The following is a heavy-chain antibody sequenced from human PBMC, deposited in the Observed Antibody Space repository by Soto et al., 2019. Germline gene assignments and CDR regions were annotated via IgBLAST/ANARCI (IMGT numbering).Heavy chain of an antibody. CDR1: VDSINSYY. Sequence: SETLSLTCTVSVDSINSYYWSWMRQPPGKGLEWIGYIYYSGSTNYNPSLESRVTMSVDTSKNQFSLKLTSVTAADTAVYFCARVGYDSSGYLYYFDYWGQGTLVTVSS. V-gene: IGHV4-59*01. D-gene: IGHD3-22*01. CDR2: IYYSGST. CDR3: ARVGYDSSGYLYYFDY. J-gene: IGHJ4*02.